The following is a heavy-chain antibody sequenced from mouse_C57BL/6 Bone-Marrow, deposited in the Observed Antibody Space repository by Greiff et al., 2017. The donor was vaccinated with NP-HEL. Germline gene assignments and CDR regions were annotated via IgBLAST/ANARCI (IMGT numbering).Heavy chain of an antibody. Sequence: VQLQQPGAELVKPGASVKLSCKASGYTFTSYWMHWVKQRPGQGLEWIGMIHPNSGSTNYNQKFKSKATLTVDKSSSTAYITLSSLTSEDAAVYYCASPMIVAKGYWGQGTTLTVSS. CDR3: ASPMIVAKGY. D-gene: IGHD1-1*02. V-gene: IGHV1-64*01. CDR2: IHPNSGST. J-gene: IGHJ2*01. CDR1: GYTFTSYW.